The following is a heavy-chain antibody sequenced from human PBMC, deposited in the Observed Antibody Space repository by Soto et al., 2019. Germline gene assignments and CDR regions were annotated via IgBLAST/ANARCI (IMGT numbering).Heavy chain of an antibody. J-gene: IGHJ4*02. Sequence: EVQLVESGGGLVKPGGSLRLSCAASGFTCSNAWMSWVRQAPGKGLEWVGRIKSKTDGGTTDYAAPVKGRFTISRDDSKNTLYLQMHSLKTDDTAVYYCTTEWFGELFAFDYWGQGPLVTVSS. V-gene: IGHV3-15*01. CDR1: GFTCSNAW. CDR3: TTEWFGELFAFDY. D-gene: IGHD3-10*01. CDR2: IKSKTDGGTT.